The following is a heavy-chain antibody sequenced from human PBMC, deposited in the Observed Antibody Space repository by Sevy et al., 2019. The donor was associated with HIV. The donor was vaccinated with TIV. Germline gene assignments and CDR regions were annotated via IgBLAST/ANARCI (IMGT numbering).Heavy chain of an antibody. J-gene: IGHJ6*02. CDR1: GFTFSDYY. V-gene: IGHV3-11*01. CDR3: ARVTTPDCSSTSCYINYYYYGMDV. D-gene: IGHD2-2*02. CDR2: ISSSGSTI. Sequence: GESLKISCAASGFTFSDYYMSWIRQAPGKGLEWVSYISSSGSTIYYADSVKGRFTISRDNAKNSLYLQMNSLRAEDTAVYYCARVTTPDCSSTSCYINYYYYGMDVWGQGTTVTVSS.